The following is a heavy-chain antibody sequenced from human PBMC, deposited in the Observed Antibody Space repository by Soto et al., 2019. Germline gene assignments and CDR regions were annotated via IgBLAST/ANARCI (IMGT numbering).Heavy chain of an antibody. Sequence: GGSLRLSCAASGFTFSSYGMHWVRQAPGKGLEWVAVIWYDGSNKYYADSVKGRFTISRDNSKNTLYLQMNSLRAEDTAVYYCARGATYVDFWSGYYERDYYYMDVWGKGTTVTVSS. J-gene: IGHJ6*03. CDR1: GFTFSSYG. CDR2: IWYDGSNK. V-gene: IGHV3-33*01. D-gene: IGHD3-3*01. CDR3: ARGATYVDFWSGYYERDYYYMDV.